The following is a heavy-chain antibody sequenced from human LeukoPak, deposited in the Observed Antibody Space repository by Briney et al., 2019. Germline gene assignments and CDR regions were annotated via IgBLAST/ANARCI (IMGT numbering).Heavy chain of an antibody. J-gene: IGHJ4*02. Sequence: GGSLRLSCAASGFTFTTFPMHWVRKPPGKGLEWVAVISYDGTDKYYADSVKGRFTISRDNSKSTLYLQMDSLRAEDTAVYYCASYTAGGGGLDYWGQGTLVTVSS. CDR3: ASYTAGGGGLDY. D-gene: IGHD5-18*01. CDR1: GFTFTTFP. V-gene: IGHV3-30*04. CDR2: ISYDGTDK.